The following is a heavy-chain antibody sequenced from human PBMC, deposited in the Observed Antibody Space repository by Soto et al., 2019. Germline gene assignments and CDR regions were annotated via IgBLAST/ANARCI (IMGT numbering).Heavy chain of an antibody. D-gene: IGHD4-17*01. J-gene: IGHJ2*01. CDR1: GGSISSGGYY. CDR2: IYYSGST. CDR3: ARVWGTTVTTWDLYFDL. Sequence: QVQLQESGPGLVKPSQTLSLTCTVSGGSISSGGYYWSWIRQHPGKGLEWIGYIYYSGSTYYNPSLKSRVTISVDTSKNQFSLQLSSVTAADTAVYYCARVWGTTVTTWDLYFDLWGRVTLLTVSS. V-gene: IGHV4-31*03.